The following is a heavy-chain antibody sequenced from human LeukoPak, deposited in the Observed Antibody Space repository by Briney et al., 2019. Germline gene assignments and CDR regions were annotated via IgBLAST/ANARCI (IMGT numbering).Heavy chain of an antibody. Sequence: SETLSLTCTVSGGSISSYYWSWIRQPPGKGLEWIGEINHSGSTNYNPSLKSRVTISVDTSKNQFSLKLSSVTAADTAVYYCARGLGSGYDFWSGYYKRPPRNWFDPWGQGTLVTVSS. CDR1: GGSISSYY. J-gene: IGHJ5*02. V-gene: IGHV4-34*01. D-gene: IGHD3-3*01. CDR3: ARGLGSGYDFWSGYYKRPPRNWFDP. CDR2: INHSGST.